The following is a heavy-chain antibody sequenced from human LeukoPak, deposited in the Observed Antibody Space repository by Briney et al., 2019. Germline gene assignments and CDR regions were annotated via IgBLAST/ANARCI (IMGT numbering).Heavy chain of an antibody. V-gene: IGHV4-59*01. Sequence: PSETLSLTCTVSGGSISSYYWSWIRQPPGKGLEWIGYIYYSGSTNYNPSLKSRVTISVDTSKNQFSLKLSSVTAADTAVYYCARDNIAARPIIGFDPWGQGTLVTVSS. D-gene: IGHD6-6*01. CDR1: GGSISSYY. CDR3: ARDNIAARPIIGFDP. CDR2: IYYSGST. J-gene: IGHJ5*02.